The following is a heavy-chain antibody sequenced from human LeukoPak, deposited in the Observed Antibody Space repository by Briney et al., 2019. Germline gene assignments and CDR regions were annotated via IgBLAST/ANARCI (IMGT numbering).Heavy chain of an antibody. Sequence: SETLSLTCAVYGGSFSCYYWSWIRQPPGKGLEWIGEINHSGSTNYNPSLKSRVTISVDTSKNQFSLKLSSVTAADTAVYYCARGRRSRGYSYGYYYYMDVWGKGTTVTVSS. J-gene: IGHJ6*03. CDR3: ARGRRSRGYSYGYYYYMDV. CDR1: GGSFSCYY. V-gene: IGHV4-34*01. D-gene: IGHD5-18*01. CDR2: INHSGST.